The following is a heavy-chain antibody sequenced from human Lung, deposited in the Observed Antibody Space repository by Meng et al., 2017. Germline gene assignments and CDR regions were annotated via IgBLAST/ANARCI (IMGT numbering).Heavy chain of an antibody. CDR1: GGSISSIDW. Sequence: QGHRQKSGPGLVRPSGTLALTCVVSGGSISSIDWWSWVRQPPGKGLEWIGEIYHGGDTNYNPSLKSRVTIAIDRSKNQFSLKLSSVTAADTAVYYCASWIYSCGWQWGQGTLVTVSS. CDR2: IYHGGDT. V-gene: IGHV4/OR15-8*02. J-gene: IGHJ4*02. D-gene: IGHD6-19*01. CDR3: ASWIYSCGWQ.